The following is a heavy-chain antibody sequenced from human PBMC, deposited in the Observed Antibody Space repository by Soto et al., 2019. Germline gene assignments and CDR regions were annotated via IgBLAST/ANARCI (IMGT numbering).Heavy chain of an antibody. D-gene: IGHD6-19*01. J-gene: IGHJ5*02. CDR3: AREAGPDRWFDP. Sequence: SETLSLTCAVYGASLSDNYCNWLRQPPGKGLEWIGEINHSGTTNYNPSLKSRVTMSVDTSKNHFSLNLSSVTAADTAVYYCAREAGPDRWFDPWGQGTLVTVSS. V-gene: IGHV4-34*01. CDR2: INHSGTT. CDR1: GASLSDNY.